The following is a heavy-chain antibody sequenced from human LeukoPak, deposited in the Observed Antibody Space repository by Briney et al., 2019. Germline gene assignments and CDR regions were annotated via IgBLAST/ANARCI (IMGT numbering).Heavy chain of an antibody. CDR3: ARAMVVTLRDAFDI. D-gene: IGHD4-23*01. CDR1: GYTFTSYG. Sequence: ASVKVSCKASGYTFTSYGISWVRQAPGQGLEWMGIINPSGGSTSYAQKFQGRVTMTRDTSTSTVYMELSSLRSEDTAVYYCARAMVVTLRDAFDIWGQGTMVTVSS. V-gene: IGHV1-46*01. CDR2: INPSGGST. J-gene: IGHJ3*02.